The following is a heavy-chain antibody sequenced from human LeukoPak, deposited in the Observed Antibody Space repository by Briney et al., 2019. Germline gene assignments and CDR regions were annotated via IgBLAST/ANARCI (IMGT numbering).Heavy chain of an antibody. J-gene: IGHJ6*03. CDR3: ARTYRGYCSGGSCYSSIYYYYMDV. V-gene: IGHV4-4*07. CDR2: IYTSGST. D-gene: IGHD2-15*01. CDR1: GGSISSYY. Sequence: PSETLSLTCTVSGGSISSYYWSWIRQPAGKGLEWIGRIYTSGSTNYNPSLQSRVTISVDTSKNPFSLKLSAVPAADTAVFYCARTYRGYCSGGSCYSSIYYYYMDVWGKGTTVTVSS.